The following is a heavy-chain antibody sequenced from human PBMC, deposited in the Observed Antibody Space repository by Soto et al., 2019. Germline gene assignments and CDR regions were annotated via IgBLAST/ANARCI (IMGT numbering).Heavy chain of an antibody. Sequence: QVLLVQSGAEVKKPGATLKVSCKASGYTMTSLGISWVRQAPGQGLEWMGWINIHKGNANYAQKVQGRVTMTTDTSTSTAYRELMNMRADDTAVYYCAIVGAYHSGGTGYRAYFGYWGQGTRVIVSS. D-gene: IGHD3-22*01. CDR3: AIVGAYHSGGTGYRAYFGY. V-gene: IGHV1-18*01. CDR1: GYTMTSLG. CDR2: INIHKGNA. J-gene: IGHJ4*02.